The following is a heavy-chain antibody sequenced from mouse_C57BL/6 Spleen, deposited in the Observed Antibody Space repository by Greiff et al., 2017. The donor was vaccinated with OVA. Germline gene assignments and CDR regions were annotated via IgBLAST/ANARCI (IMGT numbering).Heavy chain of an antibody. CDR3: ARRSTMVTFDY. CDR2: ISDGGSYT. Sequence: EVQVVESGGGLVKPGGSLKLSCAASGFTFSSYAMSWVRQTPEKRLEWVATISDGGSYTYYPDNVKGRFTISRDNAKNNLYLQMSHLKSEDTAMYYCARRSTMVTFDYWGQGTTLTVSS. J-gene: IGHJ2*01. V-gene: IGHV5-4*03. D-gene: IGHD2-2*01. CDR1: GFTFSSYA.